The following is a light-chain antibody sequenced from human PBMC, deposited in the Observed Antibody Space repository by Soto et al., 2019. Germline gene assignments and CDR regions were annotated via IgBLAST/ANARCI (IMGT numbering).Light chain of an antibody. Sequence: DIVMTQSPATLSVSPGERATLSCRASQSVSSNLAWYQKKPGQAPRLLIYGASTRATGIPARFSGSGSATEFTLTISSLQSGDFAVYYCQQFYSPVLSFGGGTRVELK. CDR3: QQFYSPVLS. CDR1: QSVSSN. V-gene: IGKV3-15*01. J-gene: IGKJ4*01. CDR2: GAS.